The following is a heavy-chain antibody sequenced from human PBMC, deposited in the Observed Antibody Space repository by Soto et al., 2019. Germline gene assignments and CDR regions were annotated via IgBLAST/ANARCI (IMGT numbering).Heavy chain of an antibody. Sequence: EVQLVESGGGLVKPGGSLRLSCAASVFSFSSYSMNWVRQAPGKGLGWASSISSSASHINYADAVKGPFTISRDNAKKSLYRQLNSLRAEATAVYYCARGYTGYCSGGTCYCFDPWGQGTLFTVSS. D-gene: IGHD2-15*01. CDR3: ARGYTGYCSGGTCYCFDP. CDR2: ISSSASHI. CDR1: VFSFSSYS. V-gene: IGHV3-21*01. J-gene: IGHJ5*02.